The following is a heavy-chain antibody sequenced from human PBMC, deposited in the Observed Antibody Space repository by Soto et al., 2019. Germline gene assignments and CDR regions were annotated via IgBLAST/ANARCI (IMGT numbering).Heavy chain of an antibody. D-gene: IGHD5-12*01. V-gene: IGHV3-74*01. Sequence: GGSLRLSCAASGFTFTNYWMHWVRQAPGKGLVWVSRINDDGSDTRYVDSVKGRFTISRDNAKNTVYLQMNSLRAEDTAVYYCARDKSGPADYWGQGALVTVSS. CDR2: INDDGSDT. CDR1: GFTFTNYW. J-gene: IGHJ4*02. CDR3: ARDKSGPADY.